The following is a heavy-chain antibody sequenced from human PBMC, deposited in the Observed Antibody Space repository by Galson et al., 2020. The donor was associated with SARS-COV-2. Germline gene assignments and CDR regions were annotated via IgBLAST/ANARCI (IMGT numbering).Heavy chain of an antibody. Sequence: GGSLRLSCVASGFTFKDFGMNWVRQAPGKGLEWVSGMSASGGNTYYADSVKGRFTISRDNSKNTLYLQMNTLRAEDTALYYCAKVFAKVDSGFDYWGQGTLVTVSS. CDR2: MSASGGNT. J-gene: IGHJ4*02. CDR3: AKVFAKVDSGFDY. D-gene: IGHD2-8*01. V-gene: IGHV3-23*01. CDR1: GFTFKDFG.